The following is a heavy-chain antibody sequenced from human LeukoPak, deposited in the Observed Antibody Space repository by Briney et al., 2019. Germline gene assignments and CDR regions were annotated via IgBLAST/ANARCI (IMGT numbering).Heavy chain of an antibody. CDR3: ASPGELGS. D-gene: IGHD1-26*01. CDR2: INSDGSST. Sequence: GGSLRLSCAASGFTFSYYAMTWVRRAPGKGLEWVSRINSDGSSTTYADSVKGRFTISRDNAKNTLYLQMNSLRAEDTAVYYCASPGELGSWGQGTLVTVSS. J-gene: IGHJ5*02. CDR1: GFTFSYYA. V-gene: IGHV3-74*01.